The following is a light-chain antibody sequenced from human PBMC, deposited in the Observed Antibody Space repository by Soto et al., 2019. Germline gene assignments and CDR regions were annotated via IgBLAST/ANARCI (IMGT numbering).Light chain of an antibody. V-gene: IGKV1-5*03. J-gene: IGKJ3*01. CDR2: KAS. CDR3: QQYNSYAFS. CDR1: QSISSW. Sequence: DILMTQSPSILSASVGDRVTITCRASQSISSWLAWYQQKPGKAPKLLIYKASGLESGVPSRFSGSGSGTDFTLTISSLQHDDVATYYCQQYNSYAFSFGPGTKVDIK.